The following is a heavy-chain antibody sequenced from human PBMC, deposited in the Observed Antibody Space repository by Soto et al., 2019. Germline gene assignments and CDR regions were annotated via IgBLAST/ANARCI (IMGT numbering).Heavy chain of an antibody. CDR2: IWYDGSLQ. CDR1: GFSFENYG. Sequence: ESGGGVVQPGRSLRLSCAASGFSFENYGMHWVRQAPGRGLEWVAIIWYDGSLQYYAAAVKGRFTISRDNSKNTLYLEMNGLRAEDTAVYYCANLWGDGYNLGQDYNGMDVWGQGTTVIVSS. CDR3: ANLWGDGYNLGQDYNGMDV. D-gene: IGHD5-12*01. V-gene: IGHV3-33*06. J-gene: IGHJ6*02.